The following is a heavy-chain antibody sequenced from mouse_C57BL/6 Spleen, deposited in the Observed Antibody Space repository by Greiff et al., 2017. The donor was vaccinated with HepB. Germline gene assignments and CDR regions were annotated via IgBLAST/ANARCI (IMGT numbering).Heavy chain of an antibody. CDR2: IYPGDGDT. CDR3: ARFYYYGSSYRYFDV. Sequence: QVQLQQSGAELVKPGASVKISCKASGYAFSSYWMNWVKQRPGKGLEWIGQIYPGDGDTNYNGKFKGKATLTADKSSSTAYMQLSSLTSEDSAVYFCARFYYYGSSYRYFDVWGTGTTVTVSS. CDR1: GYAFSSYW. D-gene: IGHD1-1*01. V-gene: IGHV1-80*01. J-gene: IGHJ1*03.